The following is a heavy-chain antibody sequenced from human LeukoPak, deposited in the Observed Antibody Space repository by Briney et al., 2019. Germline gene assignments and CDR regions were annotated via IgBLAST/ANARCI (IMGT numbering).Heavy chain of an antibody. J-gene: IGHJ4*02. CDR3: ARGYGSGSYGYY. CDR2: IYASGNT. CDR1: GGSISRYY. D-gene: IGHD3-10*01. V-gene: IGHV4-4*07. Sequence: PSETLSLTCTVSGGSISRYYWVWIRQPAGKGLEWIGRIYASGNTNYNPSLKSRVTMSVDTSKNQFSLKLSSVTAAATAVYYCARGYGSGSYGYYWGQGTLVTVSS.